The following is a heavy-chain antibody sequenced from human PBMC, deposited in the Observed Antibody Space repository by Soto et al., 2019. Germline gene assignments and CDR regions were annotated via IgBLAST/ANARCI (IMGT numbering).Heavy chain of an antibody. CDR1: GFTVSSNY. CDR2: IYSGGST. Sequence: EVQLVESGGGLVQPGGSLSLSCAASGFTVSSNYMSWVRQAPGKGLEWVSVIYSGGSTYYADSVKGRFTISRDNSKNTLYLQMNSLRAEDTAVYYCARATRGIAVAGPPPYGMDVWGQGTTVTVSS. D-gene: IGHD6-19*01. J-gene: IGHJ6*02. V-gene: IGHV3-66*01. CDR3: ARATRGIAVAGPPPYGMDV.